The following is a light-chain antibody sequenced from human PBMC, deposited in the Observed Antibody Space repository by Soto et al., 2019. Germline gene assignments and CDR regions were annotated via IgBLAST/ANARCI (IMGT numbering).Light chain of an antibody. V-gene: IGLV2-14*02. CDR1: SSDVGSYNL. J-gene: IGLJ1*01. CDR3: SSYTSSSTYV. Sequence: QSALTQPASVSGSPGQSITISCTGTSSDVGSYNLVSWYQQHPGKAPKLMIYAVSKRPSGVSNRFSGSKSGNTASLTISGLQAEDEADYYCSSYTSSSTYVFGAGTKVTVL. CDR2: AVS.